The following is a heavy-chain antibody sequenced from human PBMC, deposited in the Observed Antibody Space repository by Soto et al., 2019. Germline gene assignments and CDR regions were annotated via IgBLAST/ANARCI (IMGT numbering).Heavy chain of an antibody. CDR1: GFTFSSYA. J-gene: IGHJ6*02. CDR3: ARDHKSYYYYYGMDV. V-gene: IGHV3-30-3*01. Sequence: QVQLVESGGGVVQPGRSLRLSCAASGFTFSSYAMHWVRQAPGKGLEWVAVISYDGSNKYYADSVKGRFTISRDNSKNTLYLQMNSLRAEDTAVYSCARDHKSYYYYYGMDVWGQGTTVTVSS. CDR2: ISYDGSNK.